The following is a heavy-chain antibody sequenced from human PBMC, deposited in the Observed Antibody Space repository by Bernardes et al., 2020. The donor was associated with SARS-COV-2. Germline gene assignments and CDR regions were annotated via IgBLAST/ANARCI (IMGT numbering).Heavy chain of an antibody. J-gene: IGHJ4*02. V-gene: IGHV3-23*01. CDR3: AKKHTTWPPFFDY. CDR1: GFTFSSYA. Sequence: GGSLRLSCAASGFTFSSYAMRWVRQAPGKGLECVSSISYSGDITYYADSVKGRFTVSRDNSKNTLFLQMDSLRVEDTAMYYCAKKHTTWPPFFDYWGQGTLVTVSS. CDR2: ISYSGDIT.